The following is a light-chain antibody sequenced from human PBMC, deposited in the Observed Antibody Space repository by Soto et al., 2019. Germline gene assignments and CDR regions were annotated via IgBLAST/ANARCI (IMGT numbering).Light chain of an antibody. CDR2: GAS. Sequence: CRTSQSVSSSDLAWYQQKPGQAPRLLISGASGRATGIPDRFSASRSGTDLPLTLRSLHPYDSALSYCHLSRSSPPTFGQGTKVDI. CDR3: HLSRSSPPT. V-gene: IGKV3-20*01. CDR1: QSVSSSD. J-gene: IGKJ1*01.